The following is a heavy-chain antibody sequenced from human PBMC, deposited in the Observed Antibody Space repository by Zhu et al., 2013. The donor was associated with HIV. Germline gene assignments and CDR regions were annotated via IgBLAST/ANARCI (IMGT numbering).Heavy chain of an antibody. J-gene: IGHJ1*01. D-gene: IGHD1-26*01. V-gene: IGHV1-3*01. CDR2: INAGNGNT. CDR1: GYTFTSYA. Sequence: QVQLVQSGAEVKKPGASVKVSCKASGYTFTSYAMHWVRQAPGQRLEWMGWINAGNGNTKYSQKFQGRVTITRDASASTAYMELSSLRSEDTAVYYCARDLYRVNTYPEYFQHWGQGTLVTVSS. CDR3: ARDLYRVNTYPEYFQH.